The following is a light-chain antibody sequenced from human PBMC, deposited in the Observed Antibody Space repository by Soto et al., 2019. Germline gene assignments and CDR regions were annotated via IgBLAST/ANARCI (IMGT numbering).Light chain of an antibody. Sequence: EIVLTQSPATLSVSPGERATLSCRASQSVNQKLGRYQQKPGQAPRLLIYVASYRATGIPARFSGSGSGTEYTLTISNPQAEDFAVYYCQQFNNWPHTFGQGTRLEIK. CDR2: VAS. J-gene: IGKJ2*01. CDR3: QQFNNWPHT. CDR1: QSVNQK. V-gene: IGKV3-15*01.